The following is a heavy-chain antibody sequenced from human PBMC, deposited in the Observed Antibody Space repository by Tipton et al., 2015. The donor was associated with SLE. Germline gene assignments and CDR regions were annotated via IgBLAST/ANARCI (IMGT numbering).Heavy chain of an antibody. CDR3: ARVGEPNHYDFWSGYHYWYFDL. CDR1: GGSISSSSYY. Sequence: TLSLTCTVSGGSISSSSYYWGWIRQPPGKGLEWIGSIYYSGSTYYNPSLKSRVTISVDTSKNQFSLKLSSVTAADTAVYYCARVGEPNHYDFWSGYHYWYFDLWGRCTLVTASS. V-gene: IGHV4-39*07. D-gene: IGHD3-3*01. CDR2: IYYSGST. J-gene: IGHJ2*01.